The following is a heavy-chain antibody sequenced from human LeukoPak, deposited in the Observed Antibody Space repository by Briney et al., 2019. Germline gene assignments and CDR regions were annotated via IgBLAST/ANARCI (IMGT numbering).Heavy chain of an antibody. Sequence: PGGSLRLSCAASGFTFSSFWMHWVRQAPGKGLVWVSRVSDDGSTTTYADSVKGRFTFSRDNAKNTLYLQMNSLRPEDTAVYYCVRHNAARAFDIWGQGTMVIVSS. CDR2: VSDDGSTT. CDR3: VRHNAARAFDI. V-gene: IGHV3-74*03. CDR1: GFTFSSFW. D-gene: IGHD1-1*01. J-gene: IGHJ3*02.